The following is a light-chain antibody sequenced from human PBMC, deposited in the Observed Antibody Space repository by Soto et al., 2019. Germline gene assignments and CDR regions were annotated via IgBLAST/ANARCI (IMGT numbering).Light chain of an antibody. Sequence: DIQMTQSPSTLSASIGDRVTITCRASQSVDSWLAWYQQQPGKAPKLLIYKASSLQTGVPSRFSGSGSGTEFTLNIRSLQPDDFATYYCQHYNDYSRVFGQGTKVEIK. V-gene: IGKV1-5*03. CDR3: QHYNDYSRV. CDR1: QSVDSW. CDR2: KAS. J-gene: IGKJ1*01.